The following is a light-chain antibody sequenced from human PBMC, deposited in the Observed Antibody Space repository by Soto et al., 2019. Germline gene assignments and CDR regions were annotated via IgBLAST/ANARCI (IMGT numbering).Light chain of an antibody. CDR1: QSVSIY. CDR3: QHRSNWPPIT. J-gene: IGKJ5*01. CDR2: DSS. Sequence: EIVLTQSPATLSLSPGETATLSCRASQSVSIYLAWYQQKPGQAPRLLIYDSSNRATGIPARFSARGSGTDFTLIISSLEPEDSAVYYCQHRSNWPPITFGQGTRLEIK. V-gene: IGKV3-11*01.